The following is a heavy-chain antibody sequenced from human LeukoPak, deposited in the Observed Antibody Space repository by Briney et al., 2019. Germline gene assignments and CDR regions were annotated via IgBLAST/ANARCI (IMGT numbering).Heavy chain of an antibody. D-gene: IGHD3-3*01. CDR3: ARLFFVIDT. CDR2: VHYSGST. Sequence: SETLSLICTVSGASISNSAYYWLWIRQPPGEGLECIGTVHYSGSTFYNPPLKSRVNISVDTSKNQFSLQLSSVTAADTAVYYCARLFFVIDTWGQGTLVTVSS. CDR1: GASISNSAYY. V-gene: IGHV4-39*01. J-gene: IGHJ5*02.